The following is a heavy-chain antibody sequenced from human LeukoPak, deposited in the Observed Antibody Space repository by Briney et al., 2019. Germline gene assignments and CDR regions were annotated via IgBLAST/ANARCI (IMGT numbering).Heavy chain of an antibody. CDR1: GFTFSSYA. Sequence: PGGSLRLSCAATGFTFSSYAMSWVRQAPRKGLEWVSAISGSGGSTYYADSVKGRFTISRDNSKNTLYLQMNSLRAEDTAVYYCAKDLSSQDSSGYYLDAFDIWGQGTMVTVSS. CDR3: AKDLSSQDSSGYYLDAFDI. V-gene: IGHV3-23*01. D-gene: IGHD3-22*01. CDR2: ISGSGGST. J-gene: IGHJ3*02.